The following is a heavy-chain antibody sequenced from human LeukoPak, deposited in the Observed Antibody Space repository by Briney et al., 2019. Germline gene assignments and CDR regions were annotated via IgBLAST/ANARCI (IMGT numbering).Heavy chain of an antibody. Sequence: PSETLSLTCTVSGGSLSSSSYYWGWIRQPPGKGLEWIGSIYYSGSTYYNPSLKSRVTISVGTSKNQFSLKLSSVTAADTAVYYCAMSGSYPGLGFDYWGQGTPVTVSS. D-gene: IGHD1-26*01. CDR3: AMSGSYPGLGFDY. CDR1: GGSLSSSSYY. V-gene: IGHV4-39*07. J-gene: IGHJ4*02. CDR2: IYYSGST.